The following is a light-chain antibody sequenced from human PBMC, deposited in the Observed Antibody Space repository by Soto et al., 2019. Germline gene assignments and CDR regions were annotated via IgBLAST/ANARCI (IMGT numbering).Light chain of an antibody. J-gene: IGKJ2*01. Sequence: EIVLTQSPGTLSLSPGERATLSCRASQSVSSTYLAWYQQKPGQAPRLLLYGASSRATGIPDRFSGSGSGTDFTLTISRLEPEDFAVCYCQQYGSSPPYTFGQGTELELK. CDR3: QQYGSSPPYT. V-gene: IGKV3-20*01. CDR1: QSVSSTY. CDR2: GAS.